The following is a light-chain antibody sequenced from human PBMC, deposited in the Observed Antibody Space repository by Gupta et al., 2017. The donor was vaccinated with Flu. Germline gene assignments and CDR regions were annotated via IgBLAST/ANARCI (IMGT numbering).Light chain of an antibody. CDR1: QSIYNCF. CDR2: GAS. CDR3: QHQLHSSWT. V-gene: IGKV3-20*01. J-gene: IGKJ1*01. Sequence: GTLCLSPGESDPHSCWASQSIYNCFLGWYQQKPGQAPRLLIFGASNRTSDIPDRFSGSGCGTEFTLTISRREPEDFAVYYCQHQLHSSWTFGQGTQVEI.